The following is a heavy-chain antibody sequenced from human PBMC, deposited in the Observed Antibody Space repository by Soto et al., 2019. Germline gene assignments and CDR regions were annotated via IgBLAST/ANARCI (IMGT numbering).Heavy chain of an antibody. Sequence: QVQLQESGPGLVKPSETLSLTCTVYGVSITSNKWWSWVRQSPGKGLEWIGEIYHSGSTNYNPSLKSRVTISVDKSKNQFSLKLSSVTAADTAVCYCARDDHLVIVPSSLGAMEVWGQGTTVTVSS. CDR1: GVSITSNKW. J-gene: IGHJ6*02. D-gene: IGHD2-2*01. V-gene: IGHV4-4*02. CDR2: IYHSGST. CDR3: ARDDHLVIVPSSLGAMEV.